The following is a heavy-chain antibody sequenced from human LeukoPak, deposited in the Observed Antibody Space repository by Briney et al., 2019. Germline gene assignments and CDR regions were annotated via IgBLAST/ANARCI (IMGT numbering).Heavy chain of an antibody. CDR2: ISAYNGNT. CDR3: ARDAWEGIGYYDSSGYYTFDY. Sequence: ASVKVSCKASGYTFTSYGISWVRQAPGQGLERMGWISAYNGNTNYAQKLQGRVTMTTDTSTSTAYMELRSLRSDDTAVYYCARDAWEGIGYYDSSGYYTFDYWGQGTLVTVSS. V-gene: IGHV1-18*01. J-gene: IGHJ4*02. D-gene: IGHD3-22*01. CDR1: GYTFTSYG.